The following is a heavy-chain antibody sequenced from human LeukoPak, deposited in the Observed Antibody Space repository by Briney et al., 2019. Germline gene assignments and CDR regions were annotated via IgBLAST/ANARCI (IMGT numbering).Heavy chain of an antibody. CDR2: ISWDGGST. V-gene: IGHV3-43*01. CDR3: AVDAFDI. Sequence: GGAPRLSSAAPGFTFDDYTIHWGRPAPGKGLGWVSLISWDGGSTYYADSVKGRFTISRDNSKNSLYLQMNSLRTEDTALYYCAVDAFDIWGQGTMVTVSS. J-gene: IGHJ3*02. CDR1: GFTFDDYT.